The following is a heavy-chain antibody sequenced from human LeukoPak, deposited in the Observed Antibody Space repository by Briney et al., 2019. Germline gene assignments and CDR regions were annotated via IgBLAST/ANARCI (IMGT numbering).Heavy chain of an antibody. V-gene: IGHV3-23*01. Sequence: GGSLRLSCAASGFTFSSYALSWVRQAPGKGLEWVSAISGSGGSTYYADSVKGRFTISRDNSKNTLYLQMNSLRAEDTAVYYCANPLWQQPEHNWFDPWGQGTLVTVSP. CDR3: ANPLWQQPEHNWFDP. J-gene: IGHJ5*02. CDR2: ISGSGGST. D-gene: IGHD6-13*01. CDR1: GFTFSSYA.